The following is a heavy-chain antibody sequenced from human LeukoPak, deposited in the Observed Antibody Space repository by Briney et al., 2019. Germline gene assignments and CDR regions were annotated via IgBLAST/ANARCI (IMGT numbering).Heavy chain of an antibody. D-gene: IGHD3-10*01. CDR2: TSFDGSNK. CDR1: GSTFSTYA. V-gene: IGHV3-30-3*01. Sequence: PGTSLRLSCAASGSTFSTYAMHWVRQAPGKGLEWVAVTSFDGSNKYYADSVKGRFTISRDNSKNTLYLQMNSLRTEDTALYYCARDRAPGGNYYDLSEWGQGTLVTVSS. CDR3: ARDRAPGGNYYDLSE. J-gene: IGHJ4*02.